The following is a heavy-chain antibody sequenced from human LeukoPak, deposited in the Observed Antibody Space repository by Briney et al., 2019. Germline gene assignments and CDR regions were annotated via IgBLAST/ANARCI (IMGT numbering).Heavy chain of an antibody. CDR3: ARFKGIATTIPEYFQH. Sequence: GESLKISCKGSGYSFTSYWIGWVRQMPGKGLEWMGIIYPGDSDTRYSPSFQGQVTISADKSISTAYLQWSSLKASDTAMYYCARFKGIATTIPEYFQHWGQGTLVTVPS. J-gene: IGHJ1*01. CDR1: GYSFTSYW. V-gene: IGHV5-51*01. D-gene: IGHD5-24*01. CDR2: IYPGDSDT.